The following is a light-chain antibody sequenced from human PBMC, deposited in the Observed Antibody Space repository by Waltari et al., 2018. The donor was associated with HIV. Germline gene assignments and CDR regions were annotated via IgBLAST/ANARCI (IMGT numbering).Light chain of an antibody. CDR2: EVS. Sequence: QSDLTQPASVSGSPGQALTISCTGTSSDVGGYTYVSWFQQHPGKAPHLMIYEVSNRPSGVSNRFSGSKSGNTASLTISVLQAEDEADYYCSSYTSSSTLVFGTGTKVTVL. CDR1: SSDVGGYTY. V-gene: IGLV2-14*01. CDR3: SSYTSSSTLV. J-gene: IGLJ1*01.